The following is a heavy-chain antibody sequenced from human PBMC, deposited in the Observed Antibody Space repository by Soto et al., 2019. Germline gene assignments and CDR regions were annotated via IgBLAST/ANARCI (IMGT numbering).Heavy chain of an antibody. J-gene: IGHJ6*02. V-gene: IGHV1-18*04. Sequence: ASVKVSCKASGYTFTSYGISWVRQAPGQGLAWMGWISAYNGNTNYAQKLQGRVTMTTDTSTSTAYMELRSLRSDDTAVYYCAREGLTGTTKQAFYYYYGMDVWGQGTTVTVSS. CDR3: AREGLTGTTKQAFYYYYGMDV. CDR1: GYTFTSYG. CDR2: ISAYNGNT. D-gene: IGHD1-7*01.